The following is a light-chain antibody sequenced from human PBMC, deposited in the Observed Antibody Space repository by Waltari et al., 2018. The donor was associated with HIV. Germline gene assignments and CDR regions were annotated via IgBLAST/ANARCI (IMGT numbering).Light chain of an antibody. CDR1: RLRDRY. J-gene: IGLJ2*01. Sequence: SYEMTQPPSVSVSPGQTAIITCSGHRLRDRYVCWYQHRPGLSPLLFIYEDNKRPSGIPERFSGSTSGDTATLTISGTQPIDEADYYCQAGYTRTAFGGGTKLTVL. V-gene: IGLV3-1*01. CDR2: EDN. CDR3: QAGYTRTA.